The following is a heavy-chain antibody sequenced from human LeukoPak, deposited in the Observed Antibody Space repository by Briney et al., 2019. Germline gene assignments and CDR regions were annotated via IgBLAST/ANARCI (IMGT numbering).Heavy chain of an antibody. CDR3: AREVRFLEWLPHAFDY. CDR2: IYTSGST. V-gene: IGHV4-61*02. J-gene: IGHJ4*02. Sequence: TLSLTCTVSGGSISSGSYYWSWIRQPAGKGLEWIGRIYTSGSTNYNPSLKSRVTISVDTSKNQFSLKLSSVAAADTAVYYCAREVRFLEWLPHAFDYWGQGTLVTVSS. D-gene: IGHD3-3*01. CDR1: GGSISSGSYY.